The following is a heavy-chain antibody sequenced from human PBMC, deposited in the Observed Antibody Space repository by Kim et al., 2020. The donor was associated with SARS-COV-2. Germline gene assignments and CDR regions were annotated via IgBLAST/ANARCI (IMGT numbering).Heavy chain of an antibody. CDR2: ISGSGGST. CDR1: GSTFSSYA. V-gene: IGHV3-23*01. J-gene: IGHJ4*02. Sequence: GGSLRLSCAASGSTFSSYAMSWVRQAPGKGLEWVSAISGSGGSTYYADSVKGRFTISRDNSKNTLYLQMNSLRAEDTAVYYCAKSNGYYYDSSGYYPFDYWGQGTLVTVSS. D-gene: IGHD3-22*01. CDR3: AKSNGYYYDSSGYYPFDY.